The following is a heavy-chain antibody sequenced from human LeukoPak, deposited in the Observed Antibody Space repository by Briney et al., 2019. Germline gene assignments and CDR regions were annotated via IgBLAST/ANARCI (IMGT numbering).Heavy chain of an antibody. Sequence: QPGGSLRLSCAASGFTSSNYWMHWVRQAPGKGLVWVSRINTDGSSTNYADSVKGRFTVSRDNSKNTLYLQMNSLRAEDTAVYYCVREDRGYNYHNGFDSWGQGTLVTVSS. CDR2: INTDGSST. J-gene: IGHJ5*01. CDR1: GFTSSNYW. D-gene: IGHD5-18*01. V-gene: IGHV3-74*01. CDR3: VREDRGYNYHNGFDS.